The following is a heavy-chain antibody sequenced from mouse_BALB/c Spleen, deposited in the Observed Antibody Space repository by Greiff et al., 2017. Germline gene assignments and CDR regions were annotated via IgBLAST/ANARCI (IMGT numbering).Heavy chain of an antibody. CDR3: TRGYYYGSSYLDY. D-gene: IGHD1-1*01. V-gene: IGHV1S81*02. Sequence: VQLQQSGAELVKPGASVKLSCKASGYTFTSYYMYWVKQRPGQGLEWIGEINPSNGGTNFNEKFKSKATLTVDKSSSTAYMQLSSLTSEDSAVYYCTRGYYYGSSYLDYWGQGTTLTVSS. CDR2: INPSNGGT. J-gene: IGHJ2*01. CDR1: GYTFTSYY.